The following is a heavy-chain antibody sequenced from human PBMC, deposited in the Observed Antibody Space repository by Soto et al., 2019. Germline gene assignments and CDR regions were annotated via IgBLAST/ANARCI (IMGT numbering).Heavy chain of an antibody. Sequence: QVQLVESGGGVVQPGRSLRLSCAASGFTFSSYAMHWVRQAPGKGLEWVAVISYDGSNKYYADSVKGRFTISRDNSKNTLYLQMNSLRAEDTAVYYCARDRISETVTIDYWGQGTLVTVSS. CDR2: ISYDGSNK. CDR3: ARDRISETVTIDY. V-gene: IGHV3-30-3*01. J-gene: IGHJ4*02. CDR1: GFTFSSYA. D-gene: IGHD1-1*01.